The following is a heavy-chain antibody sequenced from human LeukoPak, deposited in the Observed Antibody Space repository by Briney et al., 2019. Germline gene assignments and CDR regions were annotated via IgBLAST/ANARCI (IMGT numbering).Heavy chain of an antibody. CDR2: INPSGGST. Sequence: ASVKVSCKASGYTFTSYYMSWVRQAPGQGLEWMGIINPSGGSTNYAQKFQGRVTMTRDTSTSTVYMELSSLRSEDTAACYCARGYGSGSYYLLYYFDYWGQGTLVTVSS. CDR1: GYTFTSYY. J-gene: IGHJ4*02. V-gene: IGHV1-46*01. CDR3: ARGYGSGSYYLLYYFDY. D-gene: IGHD3-10*01.